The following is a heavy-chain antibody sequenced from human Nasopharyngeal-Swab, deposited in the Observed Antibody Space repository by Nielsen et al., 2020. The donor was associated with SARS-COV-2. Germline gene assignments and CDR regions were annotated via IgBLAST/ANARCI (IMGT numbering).Heavy chain of an antibody. Sequence: GGSLRLSCAASGFTFSSYGMHWVRQAPGKGLEWVAVIWYDGSNKYYADSVKGRFTISRDNSKNTLYLQMNSLRAEDTAVYYCAREGFTSGHAGTFDIRGQGTMVTVSS. V-gene: IGHV3-33*01. CDR3: AREGFTSGHAGTFDI. CDR1: GFTFSSYG. J-gene: IGHJ3*02. CDR2: IWYDGSNK. D-gene: IGHD2-2*01.